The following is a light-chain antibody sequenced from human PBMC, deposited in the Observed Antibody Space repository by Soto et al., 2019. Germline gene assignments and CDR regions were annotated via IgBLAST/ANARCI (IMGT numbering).Light chain of an antibody. V-gene: IGKV1-39*01. CDR2: EAS. CDR1: QTVNSY. J-gene: IGKJ2*01. Sequence: DIQMTQSPSSLSASVGDRVTISCRASQTVNSYLNWYQQKSWKAPKVLIYEASTLKSGVPSRFSGSISGTDFTLTISSLQPEDFATYYCQQSYETPYTFGPGTKLEIK. CDR3: QQSYETPYT.